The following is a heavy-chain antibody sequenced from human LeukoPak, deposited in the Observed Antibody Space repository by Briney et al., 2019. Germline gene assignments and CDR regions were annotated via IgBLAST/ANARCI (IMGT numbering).Heavy chain of an antibody. Sequence: GGSLRLSCAASGFTFSSYAMPWVRQAPGKGLEWVAVISYDGSNKYYADSVKGRFTISRDNSKNTLYLQMNSLRAEDTAVYYCAKRVVHDYYYYGMDVWGKGTTVTVSS. J-gene: IGHJ6*04. CDR3: AKRVVHDYYYYGMDV. V-gene: IGHV3-30*04. D-gene: IGHD5/OR15-5a*01. CDR2: ISYDGSNK. CDR1: GFTFSSYA.